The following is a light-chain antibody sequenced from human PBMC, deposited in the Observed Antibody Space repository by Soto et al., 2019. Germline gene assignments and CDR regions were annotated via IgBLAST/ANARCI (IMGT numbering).Light chain of an antibody. V-gene: IGKV1-27*01. CDR1: QGIGVY. Sequence: DIPMTQSPSSLSASFGDRVTITCRASQGIGVYLAWFQQKPGNAPKLLIYAASTLQSGVPSRFSGSGSGTDFTLTISSLQPEDVATYYCQKYNNAPLTFGGGTKVEIK. J-gene: IGKJ4*01. CDR3: QKYNNAPLT. CDR2: AAS.